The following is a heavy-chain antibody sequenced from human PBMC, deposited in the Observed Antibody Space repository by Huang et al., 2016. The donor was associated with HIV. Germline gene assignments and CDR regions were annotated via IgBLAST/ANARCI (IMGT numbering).Heavy chain of an antibody. J-gene: IGHJ4*02. CDR3: AKEGDTGAALGY. V-gene: IGHV3-53*01. CDR1: GFTVSTNY. CDR2: IYSGGTT. Sequence: EVQLVESGGGLIQPGGSLRLSCAASGFTVSTNYMTWVRQAPGKGLEWCSLIYSGGTTYYEESVKGRFTISRDDSENTLYLHMTSLRAGDTAVYYCAKEGDTGAALGYWGQGTLVTVS. D-gene: IGHD2-8*02.